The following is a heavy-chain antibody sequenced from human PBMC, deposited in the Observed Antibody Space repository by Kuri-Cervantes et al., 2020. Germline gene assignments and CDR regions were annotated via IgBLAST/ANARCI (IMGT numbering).Heavy chain of an antibody. Sequence: LSLTCAASGFTFDDYAMHWVRQAPGKGLEWVSGISWNSGSIGYADSVKGRFTISRDNAKNSLYLQMNSPRAEDTALYYCAKDTYSGYDWVFDYWGQGTLVTVSS. J-gene: IGHJ4*02. CDR2: ISWNSGSI. D-gene: IGHD5-12*01. CDR1: GFTFDDYA. CDR3: AKDTYSGYDWVFDY. V-gene: IGHV3-9*01.